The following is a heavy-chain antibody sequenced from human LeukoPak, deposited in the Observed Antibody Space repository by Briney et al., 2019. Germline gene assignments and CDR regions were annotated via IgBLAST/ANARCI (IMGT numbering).Heavy chain of an antibody. D-gene: IGHD6-6*01. J-gene: IGHJ5*02. CDR1: GFTFSNYY. V-gene: IGHV3-11*01. CDR2: ISSRGGTI. CDR3: ARVIAARPESNGKWFDP. Sequence: RGTPRLSSAASGFTFSNYYMSWIPDTPGEGLEWGSYISSRGGTIYYADSVKGRFTISRDNAKNSLYLQMNSLRAEDTAVYYCARVIAARPESNGKWFDPWGQGTLVTVSS.